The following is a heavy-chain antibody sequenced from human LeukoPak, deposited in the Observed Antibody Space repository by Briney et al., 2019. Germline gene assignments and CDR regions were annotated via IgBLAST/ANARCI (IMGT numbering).Heavy chain of an antibody. CDR1: GFTFSSYS. V-gene: IGHV3-30*03. CDR2: ISYDGSNK. J-gene: IGHJ6*04. D-gene: IGHD4-17*01. Sequence: PGGSLRLSCAASGFTFSSYSMHWVRQAPGKGLEWVAVISYDGSNKYYADSVKGRFTISRDNSKNTLYLQMNSLRAEDTAVYYCASDYGDIDYYYYGMDVWGKGTTVTVSS. CDR3: ASDYGDIDYYYYGMDV.